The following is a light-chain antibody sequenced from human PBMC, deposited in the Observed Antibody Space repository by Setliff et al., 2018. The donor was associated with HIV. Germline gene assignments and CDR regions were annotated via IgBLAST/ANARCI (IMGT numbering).Light chain of an antibody. CDR3: NSWTSGSTRHV. J-gene: IGLJ1*01. V-gene: IGLV2-14*03. CDR2: EVT. CDR1: SSDVGGYNH. Sequence: QSVLTQPASVSGSPGQSLTISCTGSSSDVGGYNHVSWYQQHPGKAPKLMIYEVTYRASGVSDRFSGSKSGNTASLTISGLQAEDAAHYYCNSWTSGSTRHVFGSGTKVTVL.